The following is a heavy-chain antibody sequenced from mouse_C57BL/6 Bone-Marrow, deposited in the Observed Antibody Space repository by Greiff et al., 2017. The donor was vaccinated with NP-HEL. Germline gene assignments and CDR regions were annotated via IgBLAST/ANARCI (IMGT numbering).Heavy chain of an antibody. J-gene: IGHJ4*01. V-gene: IGHV3-6*01. CDR1: FSSIPSCSY. CDR3: ARGYYAMDY. Sequence: ESVPFLFTPSPSLSLTFSFTFSSIPSCSYWNLIRQFPGNKLEWVGYISYDGSNNYNPSLKNRISITRDTSKNQFFLKLNSVTTEDTATYYCARGYYAMDYWGQGTSVTVSS. CDR2: ISYDGSN.